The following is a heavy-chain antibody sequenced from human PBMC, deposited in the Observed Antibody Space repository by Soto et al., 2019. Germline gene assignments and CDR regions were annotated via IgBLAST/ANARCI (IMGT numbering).Heavy chain of an antibody. CDR3: ARSQGSSTSLEIYYYYYYGMDV. D-gene: IGHD2-2*01. CDR1: GGTFSRYA. Sequence: QVQLVQSGAEVKKPGSSVKVSCKASGGTFSRYAISWVRQAPGQGLEWMGGIIPISDTTNYAQKFQGRVTITADESTSTAYMELSSLRSEYTAVYYCARSQGSSTSLEIYYYYYYGMDVWGQGTTVTVSS. J-gene: IGHJ6*02. CDR2: IIPISDTT. V-gene: IGHV1-69*01.